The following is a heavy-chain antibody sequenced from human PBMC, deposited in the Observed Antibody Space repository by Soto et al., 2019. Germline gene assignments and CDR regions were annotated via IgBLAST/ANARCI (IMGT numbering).Heavy chain of an antibody. D-gene: IGHD6-6*01. V-gene: IGHV3-21*01. J-gene: IGHJ4*02. CDR2: ISSSSSYI. CDR3: ARLEMVSSSRHIDY. Sequence: PGGSLRLSCAASGFTFSSYSMNWVRQAPGKGLEWVSSISSSSSYIYYADSVKGRFTISRDNAKNSLYLQMNSLRAEDTAVYYCARLEMVSSSRHIDYWGQGTLVTVSS. CDR1: GFTFSSYS.